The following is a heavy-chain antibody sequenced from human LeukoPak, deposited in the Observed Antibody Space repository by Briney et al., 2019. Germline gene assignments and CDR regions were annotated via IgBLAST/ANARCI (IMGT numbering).Heavy chain of an antibody. CDR2: ISSSSSYI. Sequence: GGSLRLSCAASGFTFSSHSMNWVRQAPGKGLEWVSSISSSSSYIYYADSVKGRFTLSRDNAKDSLYLQRNSLRGEDTAVYYCARDSRYCSSTSCYHEYWGQGSLVTVSS. D-gene: IGHD2-2*01. V-gene: IGHV3-21*01. CDR3: ARDSRYCSSTSCYHEY. J-gene: IGHJ4*02. CDR1: GFTFSSHS.